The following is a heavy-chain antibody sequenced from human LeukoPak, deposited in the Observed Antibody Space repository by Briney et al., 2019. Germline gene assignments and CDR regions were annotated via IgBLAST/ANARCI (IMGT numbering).Heavy chain of an antibody. CDR3: ARDPGDTGVDY. Sequence: GRSLRLSCAASGFTFSIYGMHWVRQAPGKGLEWVAVIWYDGSNKYYADSVKGRFTISRDNSKNTLYLQMNSLRAEDTAVYYCARDPGDTGVDYWGQGTLVTVSS. D-gene: IGHD5-18*01. V-gene: IGHV3-33*01. J-gene: IGHJ4*02. CDR1: GFTFSIYG. CDR2: IWYDGSNK.